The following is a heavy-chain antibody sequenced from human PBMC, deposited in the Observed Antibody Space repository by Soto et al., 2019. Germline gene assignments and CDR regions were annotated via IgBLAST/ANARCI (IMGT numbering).Heavy chain of an antibody. V-gene: IGHV3-23*01. CDR2: STI. D-gene: IGHD2-15*01. CDR3: AKRYCSGGSCYLAVGFEYGYYYYGMDV. J-gene: IGHJ6*02. Sequence: STIYYADSVKGRFTISRDNSKNTLYLQMNSLRAEDTAVYYCAKRYCSGGSCYLAVGFEYGYYYYGMDVWGQGTTVTVSS.